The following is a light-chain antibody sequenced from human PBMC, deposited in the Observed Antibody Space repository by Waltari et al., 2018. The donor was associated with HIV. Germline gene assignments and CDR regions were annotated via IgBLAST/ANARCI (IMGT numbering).Light chain of an antibody. V-gene: IGLV2-14*03. CDR3: SSYTTSSTPHVV. Sequence: QSALTQPASVSGSPGQSVTISCTGTSSDIGGYNFVSWSQQHPGKAPKLMIYDVSNRPSGVSNRFSGSKSGNTASLTISGLQAEDEAYYYCSSYTTSSTPHVVFGGGTQLTVL. CDR1: SSDIGGYNF. J-gene: IGLJ2*01. CDR2: DVS.